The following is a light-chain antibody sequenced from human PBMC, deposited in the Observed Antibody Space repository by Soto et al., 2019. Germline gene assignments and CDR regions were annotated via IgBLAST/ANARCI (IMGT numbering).Light chain of an antibody. V-gene: IGKV1-5*03. J-gene: IGKJ1*01. Sequence: DIQMTQSPSTLSASVGDRVTITCRASQSIDSWLAWYQQKPGKDPKLLMYKASSLESGVPSRFSGSGSETEFTLTISSLQPDDFATYYCQHYKSYPWTFGQGTKVDIK. CDR3: QHYKSYPWT. CDR2: KAS. CDR1: QSIDSW.